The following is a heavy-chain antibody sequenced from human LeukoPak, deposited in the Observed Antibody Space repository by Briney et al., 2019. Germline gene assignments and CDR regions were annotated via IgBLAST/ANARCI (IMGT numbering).Heavy chain of an antibody. D-gene: IGHD6-19*01. CDR1: GFAFSNYS. CDR2: ISASGNST. Sequence: GGSLRLSCAASGFAFSNYSMSWVRQAPGKGLEWVSSISASGNSTFYADSVKGRFTISRDNSKNSLFLQMNSLRAEDTAVYFCARCSSGWYDSYFNFWGQGTLVTVSS. CDR3: ARCSSGWYDSYFNF. J-gene: IGHJ4*02. V-gene: IGHV3-23*01.